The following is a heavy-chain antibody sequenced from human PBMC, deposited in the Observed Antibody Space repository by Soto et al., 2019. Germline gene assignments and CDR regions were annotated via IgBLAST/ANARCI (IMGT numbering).Heavy chain of an antibody. D-gene: IGHD3-3*01. CDR1: GFTFSSCA. CDR3: AKDGSLRITIFGVVTNWFDP. J-gene: IGHJ5*02. V-gene: IGHV3-23*01. Sequence: GGSLRLSCAASGFTFSSCAMSWVRQAPGKGLEWVSAISGSGGSTYYADSVKGRFTISRDNSKNTLYLQMNSLRAEDTAVYYCAKDGSLRITIFGVVTNWFDPWGQGTLVTVSS. CDR2: ISGSGGST.